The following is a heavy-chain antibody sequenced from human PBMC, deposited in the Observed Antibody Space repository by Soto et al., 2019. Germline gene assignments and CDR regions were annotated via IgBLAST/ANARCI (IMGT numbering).Heavy chain of an antibody. CDR1: GGSISSGGYS. CDR2: IYHSGST. V-gene: IGHV4-30-2*01. D-gene: IGHD2-15*01. J-gene: IGHJ5*02. Sequence: SETLSLTCAVSGGSISSGGYSWSWIRQPPGKGLEWIGYIYHSGSTYYNPSLKSRVTISVDRSKNQFSLKLSSVTAADTAVYYCARSSMYCSGGSCYSWFDPWGQGTLVTVSS. CDR3: ARSSMYCSGGSCYSWFDP.